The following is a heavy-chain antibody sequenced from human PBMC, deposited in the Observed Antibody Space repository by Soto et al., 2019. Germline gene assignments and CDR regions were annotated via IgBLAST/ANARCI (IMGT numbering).Heavy chain of an antibody. CDR2: IYYSGST. Sequence: TSETLSLTCTVSGGSISSSSYYWGWIRQPPGKGLEWIGSIYYSGSTYYNPSLKSRVTISVDTSKNQFSLKLSSVTAADTAVYYCAVSMIAVAVNLFDYWGQGTLVTVSS. CDR3: AVSMIAVAVNLFDY. J-gene: IGHJ4*02. CDR1: GGSISSSSYY. D-gene: IGHD6-19*01. V-gene: IGHV4-39*01.